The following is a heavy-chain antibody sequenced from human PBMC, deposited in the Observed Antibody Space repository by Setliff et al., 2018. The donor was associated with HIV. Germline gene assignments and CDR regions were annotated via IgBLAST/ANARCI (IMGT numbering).Heavy chain of an antibody. CDR1: GGTFSSFA. D-gene: IGHD3-10*01. Sequence: SVKVSCKASGGTFSSFAISWVRQAPGQGLEWMGGIIPIFGTANYAQKFQGRVTITTDESTTTAYMELRCLRSEDTAVYYCVRETYYGSGSYLPTEYYYYYMDVWGKGTTVTVSS. J-gene: IGHJ6*03. CDR2: IIPIFGTA. V-gene: IGHV1-69*05. CDR3: VRETYYGSGSYLPTEYYYYYMDV.